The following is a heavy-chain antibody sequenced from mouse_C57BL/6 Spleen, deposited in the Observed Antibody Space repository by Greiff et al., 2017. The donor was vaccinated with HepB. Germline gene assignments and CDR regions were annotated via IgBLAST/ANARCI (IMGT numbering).Heavy chain of an antibody. J-gene: IGHJ4*01. V-gene: IGHV10-1*01. D-gene: IGHD2-2*01. CDR3: LSGYDPPYAMDY. Sequence: EVQLVESGGGLVQPKGSLKLSCAASGFSFNTYAMNWVRQAPGKGVEWVARIRSKSNNYATYYADSVKDRFTISRDDSESMLYLQMNNLKTEDTAMYYCLSGYDPPYAMDYWGQGTSVTVSS. CDR1: GFSFNTYA. CDR2: IRSKSNNYAT.